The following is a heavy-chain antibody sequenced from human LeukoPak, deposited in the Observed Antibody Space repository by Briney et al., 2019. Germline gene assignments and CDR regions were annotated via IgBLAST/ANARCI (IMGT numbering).Heavy chain of an antibody. Sequence: PSETLSLTCTVSGGSISSGGYYWSWIRQHPGTGLEWIGYIYYSGSTYYNPSLKSRVTISVDTSKNQFSLKLSSVTAADTAVYYCARVDIVVVPGFDYWGQGTLVTVSS. CDR3: ARVDIVVVPGFDY. D-gene: IGHD2-2*03. CDR1: GGSISSGGYY. J-gene: IGHJ4*02. V-gene: IGHV4-31*03. CDR2: IYYSGST.